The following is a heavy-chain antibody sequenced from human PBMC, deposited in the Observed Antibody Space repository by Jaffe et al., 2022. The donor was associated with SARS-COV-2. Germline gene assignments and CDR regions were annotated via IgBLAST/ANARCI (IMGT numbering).Heavy chain of an antibody. CDR1: GFTFDDYA. V-gene: IGHV3-9*01. D-gene: IGHD4-17*01. CDR3: AKGGMTTVTNIDYYYGMDV. Sequence: EVQLVESGGGLVQPGRSLRLSCAASGFTFDDYAMHWVRQAPGKGLEWVSGISWNSGSIGYADSVKGRFTISRDNAKNSLYLQMNSLRAEDTALYYCAKGGMTTVTNIDYYYGMDVWGQGTTVTVSS. CDR2: ISWNSGSI. J-gene: IGHJ6*02.